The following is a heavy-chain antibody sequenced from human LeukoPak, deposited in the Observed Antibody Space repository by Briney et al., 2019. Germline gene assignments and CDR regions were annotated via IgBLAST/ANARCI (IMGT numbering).Heavy chain of an antibody. V-gene: IGHV4-38-2*02. CDR2: IYHSGST. Sequence: PSETLSLTCNVSGYSITNGYYWGWIRQPPGKGLEWIGSIYHSGSTYYNPSLKSRVTISVATSKNQFSLKLRSVTAADTALYYCATKDSSNYHYGALDIWGRGTMVTVSS. CDR1: GYSITNGYY. J-gene: IGHJ3*02. D-gene: IGHD3-22*01. CDR3: ATKDSSNYHYGALDI.